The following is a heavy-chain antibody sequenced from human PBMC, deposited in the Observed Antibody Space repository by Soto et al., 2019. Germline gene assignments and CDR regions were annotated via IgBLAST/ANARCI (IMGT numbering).Heavy chain of an antibody. Sequence: QVQLVESGGGVVQPGRSLRLSCAASGFTFSSYGMHWVRQAPGKGLEWVAVISYDGSNKYYADSVKGRFTISRDNSKNTLYLQMNSLRAEDTAVYYCAKDSVPGQYGDYVGDWYFDLWGRGTLVTVSS. J-gene: IGHJ2*01. CDR2: ISYDGSNK. D-gene: IGHD4-17*01. V-gene: IGHV3-30*18. CDR3: AKDSVPGQYGDYVGDWYFDL. CDR1: GFTFSSYG.